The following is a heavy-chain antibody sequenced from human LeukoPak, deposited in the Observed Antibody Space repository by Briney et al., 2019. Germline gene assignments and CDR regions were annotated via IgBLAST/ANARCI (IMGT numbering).Heavy chain of an antibody. CDR3: ARDRSYDFWSGYSTPDY. V-gene: IGHV3-33*01. D-gene: IGHD3-3*01. Sequence: GGSLRLSCAASGFTFSSYGMHWVRQAPGKGLEWVAVIWYDGSNKYYADSVKGRFTISRDNSKNTLDLQMNSLRAEDTAVYYCARDRSYDFWSGYSTPDYWGQGTQVIVSA. J-gene: IGHJ4*02. CDR2: IWYDGSNK. CDR1: GFTFSSYG.